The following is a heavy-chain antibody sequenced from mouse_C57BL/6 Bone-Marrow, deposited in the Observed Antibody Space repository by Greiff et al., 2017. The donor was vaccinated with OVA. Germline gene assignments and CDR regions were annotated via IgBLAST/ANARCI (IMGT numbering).Heavy chain of an antibody. CDR3: AREDYGSSYGYWYFDV. D-gene: IGHD1-1*01. V-gene: IGHV5-4*01. CDR2: ISDGGSYT. Sequence: EVKVEESGGGLVKPGGSLKLSCAASGFTFSSYAMSWVRQTPEKRLEWVATISDGGSYTYYPDNVKGRFTISRDNAKNNLYLQMSHLKSEDTAMYYCAREDYGSSYGYWYFDVWGTGTTVTVSS. CDR1: GFTFSSYA. J-gene: IGHJ1*03.